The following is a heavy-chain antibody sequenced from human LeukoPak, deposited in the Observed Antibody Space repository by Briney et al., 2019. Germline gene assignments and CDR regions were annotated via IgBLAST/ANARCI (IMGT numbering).Heavy chain of an antibody. Sequence: SETLSRTCTVSGCSISSGSYYWSWIRQPAGKGLEWIGSIYTSGSTNYNPSLKSRVTISVDTSKNQFSLKLSSVTAADTAVYYCARLYYYGSGSYSPHFDYWGQGTLVTVSS. CDR3: ARLYYYGSGSYSPHFDY. V-gene: IGHV4-61*02. CDR2: IYTSGST. J-gene: IGHJ4*02. D-gene: IGHD3-10*01. CDR1: GCSISSGSYY.